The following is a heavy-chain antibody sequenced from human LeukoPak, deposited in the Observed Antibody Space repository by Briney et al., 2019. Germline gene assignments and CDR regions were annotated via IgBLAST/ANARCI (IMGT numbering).Heavy chain of an antibody. CDR1: GYTFTGYY. CDR2: INPNSGGT. CDR3: ARGAGTGQQIWFDP. D-gene: IGHD6-13*01. V-gene: IGHV1-2*02. Sequence: ASVKVSCKASGYTFTGYYMHWVRQAPGQGLEWMGWINPNSGGTNYAQKFQGRVTMTRDTSISTAYMELSRLRSDDTAVYYCARGAGTGQQIWFDPWGQGTLVTVSS. J-gene: IGHJ5*02.